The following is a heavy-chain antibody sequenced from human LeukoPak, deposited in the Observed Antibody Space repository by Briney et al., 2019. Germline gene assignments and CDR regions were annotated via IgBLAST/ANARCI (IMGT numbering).Heavy chain of an antibody. V-gene: IGHV3-7*01. D-gene: IGHD4-17*01. CDR3: ARIMATVTYKGFDY. CDR1: GFTFSSYW. CDR2: IKQDGSEK. J-gene: IGHJ4*02. Sequence: GGSLRLSCAASGFTFSSYWMSWVRQAPGKGLEWVANIKQDGSEKYYVDSVKGRFTISRDNAKNSLYLQMNSLRAEDTAVYYCARIMATVTYKGFDYWGQGTLVTVSS.